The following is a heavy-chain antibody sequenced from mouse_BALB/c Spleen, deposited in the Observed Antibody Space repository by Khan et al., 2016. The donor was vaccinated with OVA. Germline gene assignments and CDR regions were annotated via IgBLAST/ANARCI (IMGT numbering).Heavy chain of an antibody. CDR3: ARSAI. CDR2: IDSNGGST. Sequence: EVQLVESGGGIVQPGGSLKRSCVASRFTISSYGMSSVRQTPDKRLELVATIDSNGGSTDYPDSVKRRFPISGDHAKNALYLQMRSLKSEDTAMYYCARSAIWGKGTTLTVSS. J-gene: IGHJ2*01. V-gene: IGHV5-6-3*01. CDR1: RFTISSYG. D-gene: IGHD2-12*01.